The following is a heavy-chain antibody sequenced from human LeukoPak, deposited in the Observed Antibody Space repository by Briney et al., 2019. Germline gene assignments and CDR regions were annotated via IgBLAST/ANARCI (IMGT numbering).Heavy chain of an antibody. J-gene: IGHJ3*02. D-gene: IGHD2-15*01. V-gene: IGHV3-74*01. Sequence: GGSLRLSCAASGFTFSSYWMHWVRQAPGKGLVWVSRINSNGSSTSYADSVKGRFTISRDNAKNTLYLQMNSLRAEDTAVYYCARGYCSGGSCYVHFAFDIWGQGTMVTVSS. CDR1: GFTFSSYW. CDR2: INSNGSST. CDR3: ARGYCSGGSCYVHFAFDI.